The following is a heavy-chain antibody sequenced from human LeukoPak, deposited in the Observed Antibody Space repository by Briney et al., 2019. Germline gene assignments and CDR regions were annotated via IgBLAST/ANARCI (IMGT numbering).Heavy chain of an antibody. D-gene: IGHD3-3*01. CDR2: ISSSSSTI. V-gene: IGHV3-48*01. Sequence: GGSLRLSRAASGFTFSSYSMNCVRQAPGKGREWVSYISSSSSTIYYADSVKGGFTISRDIAKNSLYLQMNSLRAEDTAVYYCAREQGDFWSGYDYYYDMDVWGKGTTVTVSS. CDR3: AREQGDFWSGYDYYYDMDV. J-gene: IGHJ6*03. CDR1: GFTFSSYS.